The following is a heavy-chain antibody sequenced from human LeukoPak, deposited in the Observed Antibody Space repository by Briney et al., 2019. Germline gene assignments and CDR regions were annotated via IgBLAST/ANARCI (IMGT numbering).Heavy chain of an antibody. CDR3: AKARTNIAVAGSIFDY. J-gene: IGHJ4*02. CDR1: GFTFSSYG. CDR2: ISWNSGSI. Sequence: GGSLRLSCAASGFTFSSYGMSWVRQAPGKGLEWVSGISWNSGSIGYADSVKGRFTISRDNAKNSLYLQMNSLRAEDTALYYCAKARTNIAVAGSIFDYWGQGTLVTVSS. V-gene: IGHV3-9*01. D-gene: IGHD6-19*01.